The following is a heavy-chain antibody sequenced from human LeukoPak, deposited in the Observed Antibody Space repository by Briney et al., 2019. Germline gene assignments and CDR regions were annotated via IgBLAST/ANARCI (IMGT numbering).Heavy chain of an antibody. Sequence: PGGSLRLSCAPSRFTFSSYSMNWVREAPGKGLWWVSSISGSSVYIYYADSVQGRFTISRDNAKKSLFLQMNRLRAEDTAVYYCVRAMEMTTIGPGYWGQGTLVTVSS. CDR2: ISGSSVYI. CDR1: RFTFSSYS. J-gene: IGHJ4*02. D-gene: IGHD5-24*01. CDR3: VRAMEMTTIGPGY. V-gene: IGHV3-21*01.